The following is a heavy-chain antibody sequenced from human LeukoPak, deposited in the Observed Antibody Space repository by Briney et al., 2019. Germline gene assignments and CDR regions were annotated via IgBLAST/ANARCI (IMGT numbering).Heavy chain of an antibody. J-gene: IGHJ1*01. Sequence: GGSLRLSCAASGFTFSGSAMHWVRQASGKGLEWVGRIRSKANSYATAYAASVKGRFTISRDDSKNTAYLQMNSLKTEDTAVYYCTRLSIAAAGNQGTEYFQHWGQGTLVTVSS. CDR3: TRLSIAAAGNQGTEYFQH. D-gene: IGHD6-13*01. CDR1: GFTFSGSA. V-gene: IGHV3-73*01. CDR2: IRSKANSYAT.